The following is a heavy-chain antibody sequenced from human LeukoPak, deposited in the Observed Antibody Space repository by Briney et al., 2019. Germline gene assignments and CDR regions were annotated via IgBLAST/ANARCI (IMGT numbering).Heavy chain of an antibody. V-gene: IGHV4-39*07. D-gene: IGHD3-16*02. CDR3: ARDWIMITFGGVIVLRPLDY. CDR1: GGSLSSSSYY. Sequence: SETLSLTCTVSGGSLSSSSYYWGWIRQPPGKGLEWIGSIYYSGSTYYNPSLKSRVTISVDTSKNQFSLKLSSVTAADTAVYYCARDWIMITFGGVIVLRPLDYWGQGTLVTVSS. J-gene: IGHJ4*02. CDR2: IYYSGST.